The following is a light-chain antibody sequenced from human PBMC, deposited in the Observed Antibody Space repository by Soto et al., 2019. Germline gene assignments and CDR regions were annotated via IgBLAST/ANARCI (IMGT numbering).Light chain of an antibody. CDR2: GAS. J-gene: IGKJ1*01. CDR1: ESVTNY. CDR3: QQYGSSLTWT. Sequence: PGERGTLSCRDSESVTNYLAWYQQKPGQAPRLLIYGASNRATGIPDRFSGSGSGTDFTLTISRLEPEDFAVYYCQQYGSSLTWTFGQGTKVDIK. V-gene: IGKV3-20*01.